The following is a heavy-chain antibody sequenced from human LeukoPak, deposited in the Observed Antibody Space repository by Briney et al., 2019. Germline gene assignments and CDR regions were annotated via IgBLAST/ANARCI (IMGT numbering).Heavy chain of an antibody. CDR1: GFNFRSYE. V-gene: IGHV3-48*03. CDR2: ISSSGTTT. D-gene: IGHD2-2*03. J-gene: IGHJ4*02. Sequence: GGSLRLSCAASGFNFRSYEMNWVRQAPGKGLECVSYISSSGTTTYYADPVKGRFTISRDNAKNSLYLQMNSLRAEDTAVYYCARNGYYFDYWGQGTLVTVSS. CDR3: ARNGYYFDY.